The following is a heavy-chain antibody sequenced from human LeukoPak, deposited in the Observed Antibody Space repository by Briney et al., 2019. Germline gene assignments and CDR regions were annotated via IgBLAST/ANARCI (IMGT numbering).Heavy chain of an antibody. J-gene: IGHJ5*02. D-gene: IGHD2-2*01. CDR3: ARGPLYCSSTSCQTSWFDP. CDR2: MNPNSGNT. Sequence: GASVKVSCKASGYTFTSYGISWVRQATGQGLEWMGWMNPNSGNTGYAQKFQGRVTITRNTSISTAYMELSSLRSEDTAVYYCARGPLYCSSTSCQTSWFDPWGQGTLVTVSS. V-gene: IGHV1-8*03. CDR1: GYTFTSYG.